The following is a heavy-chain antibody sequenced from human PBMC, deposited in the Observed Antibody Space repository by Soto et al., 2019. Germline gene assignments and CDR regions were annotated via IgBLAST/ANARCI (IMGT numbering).Heavy chain of an antibody. CDR2: ISSNGVGT. V-gene: IGHV3-64*01. J-gene: IGHJ6*03. Sequence: ESGGGLAQPGGSLRLSCAASGFTLSGYAMDWVCQAPGKGLEYVSGISSNGVGTYYANSVQGRFTISRDNSKNTVYLQMGSLRPEDMAVYYCARRARPDFYYMDVWGKGTTVTVS. D-gene: IGHD6-6*01. CDR1: GFTLSGYA. CDR3: ARRARPDFYYMDV.